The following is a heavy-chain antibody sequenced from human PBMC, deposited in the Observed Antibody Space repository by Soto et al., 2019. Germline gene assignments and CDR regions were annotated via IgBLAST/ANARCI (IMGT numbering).Heavy chain of an antibody. Sequence: QVQLQESGPGLVKPSQTLSLTCTVSGGSISSGDYYWSWIRQPPGKGLEWIGYIYYSGSTYYDPSLKGRVTVAVDTSKNQFSRKLSSVTAADTAVYYCARGSSSCYRRGYFDYWGQGTLVTVSS. CDR1: GGSISSGDYY. J-gene: IGHJ4*02. CDR3: ARGSSSCYRRGYFDY. V-gene: IGHV4-30-4*01. D-gene: IGHD6-13*01. CDR2: IYYSGST.